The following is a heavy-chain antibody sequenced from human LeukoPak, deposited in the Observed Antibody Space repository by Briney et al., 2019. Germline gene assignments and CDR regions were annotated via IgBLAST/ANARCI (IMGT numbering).Heavy chain of an antibody. CDR2: IIPIFGTA. V-gene: IGHV1-69*13. CDR1: GGTFSSYA. J-gene: IGHJ4*02. Sequence: SVKVSCKASGGTFSSYAISWVRQAPGQGLEWMGGIIPIFGTANYAQKFQGRVTITADESTSTAYMELSSLRSEDTAVYYCARDLGAYSMGATVIDYWGQGTLVTVSS. D-gene: IGHD1-26*01. CDR3: ARDLGAYSMGATVIDY.